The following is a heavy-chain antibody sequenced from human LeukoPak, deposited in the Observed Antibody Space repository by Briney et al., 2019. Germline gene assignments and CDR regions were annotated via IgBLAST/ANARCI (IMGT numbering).Heavy chain of an antibody. V-gene: IGHV3-7*01. J-gene: IGHJ3*01. CDR1: GFTFTKYW. CDR3: ARTVDAGGFDL. Sequence: TGGSLRLSCAASGFTFTKYWMSWVRQAPGKGLEWVANIQKDESEKFYVDSVKGRFTISRDNAKNSLSLQMNSLRVEDTALYYCARTVDAGGFDLWGQGTMVTVS. CDR2: IQKDESEK. D-gene: IGHD4-23*01.